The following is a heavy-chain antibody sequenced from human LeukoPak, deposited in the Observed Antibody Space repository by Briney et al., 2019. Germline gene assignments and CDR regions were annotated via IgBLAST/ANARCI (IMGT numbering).Heavy chain of an antibody. J-gene: IGHJ6*02. V-gene: IGHV1-8*01. CDR1: VYIFPNYD. Sequence: ASVNVSCKASVYIFPNYDINWVRQAPGQGLEWVGWLHPKSGNTGYAQKFQGRVTMTRDTATNKAYMELSSLRLEDTAVYYCARDNYPFGLDVWGQGTTVTVSS. CDR3: ARDNYPFGLDV. CDR2: LHPKSGNT.